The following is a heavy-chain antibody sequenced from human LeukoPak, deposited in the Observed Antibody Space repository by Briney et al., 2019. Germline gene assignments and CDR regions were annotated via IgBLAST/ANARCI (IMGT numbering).Heavy chain of an antibody. J-gene: IGHJ5*02. CDR3: ARDSSGWSRYWFDP. CDR1: GFTFSSYA. V-gene: IGHV3-21*01. D-gene: IGHD6-19*01. Sequence: NPGGSLRLSCAASGFTFSSYAMSWVRQAPGKGLEWVSSISSSSTYIYYADSVKGRFTISRDNAKNSLYLQMNSLRAEDTAVYYCARDSSGWSRYWFDPWGQGTLVTVSS. CDR2: ISSSSTYI.